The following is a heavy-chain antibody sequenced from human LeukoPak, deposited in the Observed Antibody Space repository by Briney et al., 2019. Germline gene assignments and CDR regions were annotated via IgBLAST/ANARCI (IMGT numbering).Heavy chain of an antibody. Sequence: PGGSLRLSCAASGFTLSSYSMNWVRQAPGKGLEWVSYITSSSRTIYYADSVKGRFTISRDNAKNSLYLQMNSLRAEDTAVYYCARVTRQWTLDYWGQGTLVTVSS. CDR2: ITSSSRTI. CDR1: GFTLSSYS. D-gene: IGHD6-19*01. J-gene: IGHJ4*02. CDR3: ARVTRQWTLDY. V-gene: IGHV3-48*01.